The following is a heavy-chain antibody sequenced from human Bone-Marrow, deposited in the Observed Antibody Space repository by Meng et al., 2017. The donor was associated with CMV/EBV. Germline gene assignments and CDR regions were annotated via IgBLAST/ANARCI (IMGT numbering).Heavy chain of an antibody. CDR3: ARTYGGNIDY. CDR2: IYYSGTT. Sequence: GSLRLSCTVSGGSISSSSYYWGWIRQPPGKGLEWIGNIYYSGTTYYNPSLKSRLTISFDTSKNHFSLKLSSVTAADTAVYYCARTYGGNIDYWGQGTLVTVSS. J-gene: IGHJ4*02. D-gene: IGHD4-23*01. CDR1: GGSISSSSYY. V-gene: IGHV4-39*07.